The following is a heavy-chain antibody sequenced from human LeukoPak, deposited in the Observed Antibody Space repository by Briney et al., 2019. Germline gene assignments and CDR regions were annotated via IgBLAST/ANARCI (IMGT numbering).Heavy chain of an antibody. V-gene: IGHV3-23*01. J-gene: IGHJ5*02. D-gene: IGHD2-2*01. Sequence: GGSLRLSCAASGFTFSSYAMSWVRQAPGKGLEWVSAISGSGGSTYYADPVKGRFTISRDNSKNTLYLQMNSLRAEDTAVYYCAKGEPVRDVPAAEDSNWFDPWGQGTLVTVSS. CDR2: ISGSGGST. CDR3: AKGEPVRDVPAAEDSNWFDP. CDR1: GFTFSSYA.